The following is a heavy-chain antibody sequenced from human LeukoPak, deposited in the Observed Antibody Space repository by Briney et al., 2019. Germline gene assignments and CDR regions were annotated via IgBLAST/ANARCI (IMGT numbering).Heavy chain of an antibody. CDR3: ARDPVVPDDGYYFDY. J-gene: IGHJ4*02. V-gene: IGHV3-21*01. Sequence: PGGSLRLSCAASGFTFSSYTMNWVRQAPGKGLEWVSTTSPSSSYIYYADSVKGRFTISRDNAKNSLYLQMNSLRPEDTAVYYCARDPVVPDDGYYFDYWGQGTLVTVSS. CDR2: TSPSSSYI. D-gene: IGHD2-2*01. CDR1: GFTFSSYT.